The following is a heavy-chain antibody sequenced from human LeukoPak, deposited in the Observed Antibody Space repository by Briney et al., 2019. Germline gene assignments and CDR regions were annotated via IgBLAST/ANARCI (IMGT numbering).Heavy chain of an antibody. CDR3: AKVVLPGSAKVPRPIDY. J-gene: IGHJ4*02. V-gene: IGHV3-23*01. Sequence: GGSLRLSCAASGFTFSSYAMSWDRQAPGKGLEWVSAISGSGGSTYYADSVKGRFTISRDNSKNTLYLQMNSLRAEDTAVYYCAKVVLPGSAKVPRPIDYWGQGTLVTVSS. CDR2: ISGSGGST. D-gene: IGHD2-8*01. CDR1: GFTFSSYA.